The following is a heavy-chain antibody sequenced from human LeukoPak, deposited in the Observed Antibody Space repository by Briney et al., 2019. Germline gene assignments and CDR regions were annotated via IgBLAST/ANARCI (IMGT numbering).Heavy chain of an antibody. CDR2: IYTSGST. Sequence: SETLPLTCTVSGGSISSYYWSWIRQPPGKGLEWIGYIYTSGSTNYNPSLKSRVTISVDTSKNQFSLKLSSVTAADTAVYYCARRFGYSSGWVLHWYFDLWGRGTLVTVSS. J-gene: IGHJ2*01. V-gene: IGHV4-4*09. D-gene: IGHD6-19*01. CDR1: GGSISSYY. CDR3: ARRFGYSSGWVLHWYFDL.